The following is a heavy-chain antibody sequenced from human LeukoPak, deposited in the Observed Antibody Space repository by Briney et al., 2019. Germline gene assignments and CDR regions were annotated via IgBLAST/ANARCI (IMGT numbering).Heavy chain of an antibody. CDR1: GFTFSSHA. V-gene: IGHV3-23*01. CDR3: AKKAEAYGDSVTQH. J-gene: IGHJ1*01. CDR2: ISSSGGST. D-gene: IGHD4-17*01. Sequence: GGSLRLSCVASGFTFSSHAMSWVRQVPGKRLEWVSAISSSGGSTYYADSVKGRFTISRDNSKNTLYLQMNSPRVDDTAVYYCAKKAEAYGDSVTQHWGQGTLVTVSS.